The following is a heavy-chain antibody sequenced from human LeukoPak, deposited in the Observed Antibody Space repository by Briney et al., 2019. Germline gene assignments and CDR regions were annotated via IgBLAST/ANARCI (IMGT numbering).Heavy chain of an antibody. CDR3: ASFPGRGRATDY. CDR1: GYTFTSYD. D-gene: IGHD3-10*01. Sequence: ASVKVSCKASGYTFTSYDINWVRQATGQGLEWMGWMNPNSGNTGYAQKFQGRVTMTRNTSISTAYMELSSLRSEDTAVYYCASFPGRGRATDYWGQGTLVAVSS. J-gene: IGHJ4*02. V-gene: IGHV1-8*01. CDR2: MNPNSGNT.